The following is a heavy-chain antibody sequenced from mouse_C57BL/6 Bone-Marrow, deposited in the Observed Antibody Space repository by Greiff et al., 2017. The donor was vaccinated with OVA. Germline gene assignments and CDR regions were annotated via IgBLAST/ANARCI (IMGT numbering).Heavy chain of an antibody. J-gene: IGHJ1*03. Sequence: EVQVVESGPELVKPGASVKIPCKASGYTFTDYNMDWVKQSHGKSLEWIGDINPNNGGTIYNQKFKGKATLTVDKSSSTAYMELRSLTSEDTAVYYCARDHYWYFDVWGTGTTVTVSS. CDR2: INPNNGGT. CDR3: ARDHYWYFDV. V-gene: IGHV1-18*01. CDR1: GYTFTDYN.